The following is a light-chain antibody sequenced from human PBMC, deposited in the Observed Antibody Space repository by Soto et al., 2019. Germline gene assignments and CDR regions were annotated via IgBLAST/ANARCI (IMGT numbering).Light chain of an antibody. J-gene: IGKJ1*01. CDR2: DAS. CDR3: QEGGSSART. Sequence: GVGLTGWRMVSQSVSTSNLAWYQQKPGQAPRLLIYDASSRATGIPDRFSGSGSGTAVNETGRRLRPYGLAVHPCQEGGSSARTVGQGTKVDIK. CDR1: QSVSTSN. V-gene: IGKV3-20*01.